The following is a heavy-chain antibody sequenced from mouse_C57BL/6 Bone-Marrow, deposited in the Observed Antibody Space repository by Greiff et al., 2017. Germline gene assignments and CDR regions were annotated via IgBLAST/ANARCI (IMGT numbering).Heavy chain of an antibody. CDR2: ISSGGDYI. V-gene: IGHV5-9-1*02. D-gene: IGHD2-4*01. Sequence: EVKLVESGEGLVKPGGSLKLSCAASGFTFSSYAMSWVRQTPEERLEWVAYISSGGDYIYYADTVKGRFTISRDNARNTLYLQMSSLKSEDTAMYYCTRAYYDYWFAYWGQGTLVTVSA. J-gene: IGHJ3*01. CDR1: GFTFSSYA. CDR3: TRAYYDYWFAY.